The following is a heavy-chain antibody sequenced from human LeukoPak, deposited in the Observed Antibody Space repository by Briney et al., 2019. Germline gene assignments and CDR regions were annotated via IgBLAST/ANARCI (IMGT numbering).Heavy chain of an antibody. CDR1: GFTFSSYS. J-gene: IGHJ4*02. CDR2: IWYDGSNK. CDR3: ARESRYCSSTSCYLSDY. Sequence: GESLRLSCAVSGFTFSSYSMNWARQAPGKGLEWVAVIWYDGSNKYYADSVKGRFTISRDNSKNTLYLQMNSLRAEDTAVYYCARESRYCSSTSCYLSDYWGQGTLVTVSS. D-gene: IGHD2-2*01. V-gene: IGHV3-33*08.